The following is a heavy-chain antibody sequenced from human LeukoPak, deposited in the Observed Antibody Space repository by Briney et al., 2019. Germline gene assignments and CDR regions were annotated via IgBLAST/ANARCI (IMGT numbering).Heavy chain of an antibody. V-gene: IGHV4-39*07. CDR1: GVSISTSRYY. CDR2: IYYSGST. CDR3: ARDRSSSWYEPFDY. D-gene: IGHD6-13*01. J-gene: IGHJ4*02. Sequence: SETLSLTCTVSGVSISTSRYYWGWIRQPPGKGLEWLGSIYYSGSTYYNPSLKSRVTISVDTSKNQFSLKLSSVTAADTAVYYCARDRSSSWYEPFDYWGQGTLVTVSS.